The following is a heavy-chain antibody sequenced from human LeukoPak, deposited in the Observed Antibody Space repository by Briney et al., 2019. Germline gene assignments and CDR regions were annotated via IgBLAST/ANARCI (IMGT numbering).Heavy chain of an antibody. Sequence: GASVKVSCKASGCTFTSYDINWVRQATGQGLEWMGWMNPNSGNTGYAQKFQGRVTITRNTYISTAYMELSSLRSEDTAVYYCARESTTTIFGVVIINHDAFDIWGQGTMVTV. V-gene: IGHV1-8*03. CDR3: ARESTTTIFGVVIINHDAFDI. D-gene: IGHD3-3*01. CDR1: GCTFTSYD. J-gene: IGHJ3*02. CDR2: MNPNSGNT.